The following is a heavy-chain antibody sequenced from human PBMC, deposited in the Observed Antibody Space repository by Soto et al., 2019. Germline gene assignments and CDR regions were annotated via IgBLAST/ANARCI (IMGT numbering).Heavy chain of an antibody. D-gene: IGHD4-4*01. CDR2: IYYSGST. CDR1: GGSISSYY. J-gene: IGHJ3*02. V-gene: IGHV4-59*01. CDR3: ARVNGLHDAFDI. Sequence: PSETLSLTCTVSGGSISSYYWSWIRQPPGKGLEWIGYIYYSGSTNYNPSLKSRVTISVDTSKNQFSLKLSSVTAADTAVYYCARVNGLHDAFDIWGQGTMVTVSS.